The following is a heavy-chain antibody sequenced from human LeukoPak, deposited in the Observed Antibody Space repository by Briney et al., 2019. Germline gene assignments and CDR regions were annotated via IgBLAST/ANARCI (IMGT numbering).Heavy chain of an antibody. V-gene: IGHV1-18*04. CDR2: ISAYNGNT. Sequence: ASVKVSCKASGYTFTYRYLHWVRQAPGQALEWMGWISAYNGNTNYAQKLQGRVTMTTDTSTSTAYMELRSLRSDDTAVYYCARDVGYCSGGSCYPSDYWGQGTLVTVSS. J-gene: IGHJ4*02. CDR1: GYTFTYRY. D-gene: IGHD2-15*01. CDR3: ARDVGYCSGGSCYPSDY.